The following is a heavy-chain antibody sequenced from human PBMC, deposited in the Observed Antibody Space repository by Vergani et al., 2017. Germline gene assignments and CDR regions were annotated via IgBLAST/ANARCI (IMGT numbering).Heavy chain of an antibody. V-gene: IGHV3-9*02. Sequence: EVQLEESGGGLVLPGRSLRLSCVASGFTSAGYAMHWVRQAPGKGLEWVSGISWNSNSIGYADSVKGRFTISRDNAKNSLYLQMNSLRAEDTALYYCAKDLGTSSGGVWFDPWGQGTLFTVSS. CDR2: ISWNSNSI. D-gene: IGHD6-6*01. CDR1: GFTSAGYA. J-gene: IGHJ5*02. CDR3: AKDLGTSSGGVWFDP.